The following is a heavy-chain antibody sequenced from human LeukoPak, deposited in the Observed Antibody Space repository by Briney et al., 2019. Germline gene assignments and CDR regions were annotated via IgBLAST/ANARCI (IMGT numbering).Heavy chain of an antibody. CDR2: INPNSGAT. D-gene: IGHD1-26*01. CDR1: GYTFTVYF. V-gene: IGHV1-2*06. Sequence: ASVKVSCKASGYTFTVYFIHWVRQAPGQGLEWMGRINPNSGATDYAQKFQGRVTMTRDTSISTAYMELSSLKSDDTAEYYCAKIGSSHDFDYWGQGTLITVSS. J-gene: IGHJ4*02. CDR3: AKIGSSHDFDY.